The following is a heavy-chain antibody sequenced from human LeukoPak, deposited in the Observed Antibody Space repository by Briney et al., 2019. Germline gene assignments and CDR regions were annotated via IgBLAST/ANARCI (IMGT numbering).Heavy chain of an antibody. D-gene: IGHD2-2*01. CDR3: AKEGYCSSTSCYADAFDI. J-gene: IGHJ3*02. Sequence: PGGSLRLSCAASGFTFSSYAMSWVRQAPGKGLEWVSAISGSGGSTYYADSAKGRFTISRDNSKNTLYLQMNSLRAEDTAVYYCAKEGYCSSTSCYADAFDIWGQGTMVTVSS. V-gene: IGHV3-23*01. CDR2: ISGSGGST. CDR1: GFTFSSYA.